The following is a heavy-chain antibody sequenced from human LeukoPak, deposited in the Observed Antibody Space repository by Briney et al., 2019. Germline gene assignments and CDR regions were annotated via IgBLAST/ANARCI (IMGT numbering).Heavy chain of an antibody. Sequence: PSETLSLTCTVSGGSISSGDYYWSWIRQPPGKGLEWIGYIYYSESTYYNPSLKSRVTISVDTSKNQFSLKLSSVTAADTAVYYCARALTTVTTKYWFDPWGQGTLVTVSS. CDR2: IYYSEST. CDR1: GGSISSGDYY. CDR3: ARALTTVTTKYWFDP. J-gene: IGHJ5*02. V-gene: IGHV4-30-4*01. D-gene: IGHD4-17*01.